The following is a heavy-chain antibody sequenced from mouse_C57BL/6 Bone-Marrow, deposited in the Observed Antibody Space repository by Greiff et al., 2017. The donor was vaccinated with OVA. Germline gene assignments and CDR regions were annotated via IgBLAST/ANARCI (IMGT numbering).Heavy chain of an antibody. Sequence: EVKLMESGGGLVQSGRSLRLSCATSGFTFSDFYMEWVRQAPGKGLEWIAASRNKANDYTTEYSASVKGRFIVSRDTSQSILYLQMNALRAEDTAIYYCAGDGDGSSYEDAMDYWGQGTSVTVSS. CDR3: AGDGDGSSYEDAMDY. J-gene: IGHJ4*01. D-gene: IGHD1-1*01. CDR1: GFTFSDFY. CDR2: SRNKANDYTT. V-gene: IGHV7-1*01.